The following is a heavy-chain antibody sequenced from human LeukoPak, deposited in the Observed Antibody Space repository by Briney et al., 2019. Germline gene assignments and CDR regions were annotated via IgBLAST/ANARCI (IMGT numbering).Heavy chain of an antibody. V-gene: IGHV1-18*04. CDR2: ISAYNGNT. D-gene: IGHD5-12*01. J-gene: IGHJ4*02. CDR3: ARVRSGYSGYDSDY. Sequence: ASVKVSCKASGYTFTSYGISWVRQAPGQGLEWMGWISAYNGNTNYVQKLQGRVTMTTDTSTSTAYMELRSLRSDDTAVYYCARVRSGYSGYDSDYWGQGTLVTVSS. CDR1: GYTFTSYG.